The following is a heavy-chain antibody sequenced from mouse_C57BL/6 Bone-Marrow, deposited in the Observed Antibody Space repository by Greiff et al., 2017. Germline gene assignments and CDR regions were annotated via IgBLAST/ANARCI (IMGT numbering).Heavy chain of an antibody. Sequence: QVQLQQSGAELVKPGASVKLSCKASGYTFTSYWMHWVKQRPGRGLEWIGRIDPNSGGTKYNEKFKSKATLTVDKPSSTAYMQLSSLTSEDSAVYYGARNMGITTVVPFDDWGQGTTLTVSS. CDR3: ARNMGITTVVPFDD. CDR2: IDPNSGGT. V-gene: IGHV1-72*01. J-gene: IGHJ2*01. CDR1: GYTFTSYW. D-gene: IGHD1-1*01.